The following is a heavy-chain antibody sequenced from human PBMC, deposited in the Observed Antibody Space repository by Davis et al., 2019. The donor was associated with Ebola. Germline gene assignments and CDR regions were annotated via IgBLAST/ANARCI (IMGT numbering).Heavy chain of an antibody. V-gene: IGHV3-53*04. CDR3: ATSNYFDSSGYYN. Sequence: GASLKISCIASGFTFKAFWMTWVRQAPGKGLEWVSVTHSGGSTYYADSVKGRFTISRHISKNTLYLQMNSLRPEDTAVYYCATSNYFDSSGYYNWGQGTLVTVSS. CDR2: THSGGST. CDR1: GFTFKAFW. J-gene: IGHJ4*02. D-gene: IGHD3-22*01.